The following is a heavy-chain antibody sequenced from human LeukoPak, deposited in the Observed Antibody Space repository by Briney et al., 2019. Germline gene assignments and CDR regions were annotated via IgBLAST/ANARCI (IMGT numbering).Heavy chain of an antibody. CDR2: INHSGST. CDR1: GGSFSGYY. Sequence: SETLSLTCAVYGGSFSGYYWSWIRQPPGKGLEWIGEINHSGSTNYNPSLKSRVTISVDTSKNQFSLKLSSVTAADTAVYYCASPYGMDVWGQGTTVTVSS. J-gene: IGHJ6*02. V-gene: IGHV4-34*01. CDR3: ASPYGMDV.